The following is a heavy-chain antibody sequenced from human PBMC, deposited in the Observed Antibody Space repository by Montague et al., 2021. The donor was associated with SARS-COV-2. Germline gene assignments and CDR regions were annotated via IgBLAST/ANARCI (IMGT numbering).Heavy chain of an antibody. D-gene: IGHD3-10*01. J-gene: IGHJ4*02. V-gene: IGHV3-21*01. CDR1: GFTFSSYS. Sequence: SLRLSCAASGFTFSSYSMNWVRQAPGKGLEWVSSISSSSSYIYYADSVKGRFTISRDNAKNSLYLQMNSLRAEDTAVYYCARGIRITMVRGVTIDYWGQGTQIAVSS. CDR3: ARGIRITMVRGVTIDY. CDR2: ISSSSSYI.